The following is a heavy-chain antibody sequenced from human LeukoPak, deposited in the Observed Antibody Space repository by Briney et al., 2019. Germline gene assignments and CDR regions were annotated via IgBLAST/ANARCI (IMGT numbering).Heavy chain of an antibody. D-gene: IGHD2-21*02. CDR2: ISAYNGNT. CDR3: ASLGMVTTGYYYYMDV. J-gene: IGHJ6*03. V-gene: IGHV1-18*01. CDR1: GYTFTSYG. Sequence: ASVKVSCKASGYTFTSYGISWVRQAPGQGLEWMGWISAYNGNTNYAQKLQGRVTMTTDTSTSTAYMELRSLRSDDTAVYYSASLGMVTTGYYYYMDVWGKGTTVTVSS.